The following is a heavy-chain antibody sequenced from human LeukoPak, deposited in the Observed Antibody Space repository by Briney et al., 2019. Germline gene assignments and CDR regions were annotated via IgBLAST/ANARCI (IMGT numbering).Heavy chain of an antibody. CDR3: AKDHVAARLGYFDY. V-gene: IGHV3-30*02. Sequence: GGSLRLSCAASGFTFSSYGMHWVRQAPGKGLEWVAFIRYDGSNKYYADSVKGRFTISRDNSKNTLYLQMNSLRAEDTAVYYCAKDHVAARLGYFDYWGQGTLVTVSS. CDR1: GFTFSSYG. CDR2: IRYDGSNK. J-gene: IGHJ4*02. D-gene: IGHD6-6*01.